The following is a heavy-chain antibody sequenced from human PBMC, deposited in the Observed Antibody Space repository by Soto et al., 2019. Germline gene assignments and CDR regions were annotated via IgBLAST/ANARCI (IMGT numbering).Heavy chain of an antibody. D-gene: IGHD6-13*01. CDR3: ARGDSSRRYSPDY. Sequence: ASVKVSCKASGYTFTSYAMHWVRQAPGQRLEWMGWINAGNGNTKYSQKFQGRVTITRDTSASTAYMELSSLRSEDTAVYYCARGDSSRRYSPDYWAQRTFVLGSS. CDR2: INAGNGNT. V-gene: IGHV1-3*01. J-gene: IGHJ4*02. CDR1: GYTFTSYA.